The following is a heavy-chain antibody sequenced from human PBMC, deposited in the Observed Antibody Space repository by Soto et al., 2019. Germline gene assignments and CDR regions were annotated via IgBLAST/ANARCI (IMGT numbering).Heavy chain of an antibody. CDR3: ARDEPYYDILTGYYIVDY. D-gene: IGHD3-9*01. J-gene: IGHJ4*02. CDR1: GFTFSSYW. Sequence: AGGSLRLSCAASGFTFSSYWMSWVRQAPGKGLEWVANIKQDGSEKYYVDSVKGRFTISRDNAKNSLYLQMNSLRAEDTAVYYCARDEPYYDILTGYYIVDYWGQGTLVTVSS. CDR2: IKQDGSEK. V-gene: IGHV3-7*01.